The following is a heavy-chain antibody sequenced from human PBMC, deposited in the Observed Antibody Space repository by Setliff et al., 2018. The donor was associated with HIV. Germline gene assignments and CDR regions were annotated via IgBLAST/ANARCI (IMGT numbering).Heavy chain of an antibody. J-gene: IGHJ2*01. CDR2: INHSGST. D-gene: IGHD3-22*01. CDR1: GGSFSVYY. V-gene: IGHV4-34*01. CDR3: ARRTYYDSAGYWDYWYFDL. Sequence: SETLSLTCAVSGGSFSVYYWSWIRQPPGKGLEWIGEINHSGSTNDNPSLKSRVTISLDTSKNQFSMNLKSVTAADTAVYYCARRTYYDSAGYWDYWYFDLWGRGTLVTVSS.